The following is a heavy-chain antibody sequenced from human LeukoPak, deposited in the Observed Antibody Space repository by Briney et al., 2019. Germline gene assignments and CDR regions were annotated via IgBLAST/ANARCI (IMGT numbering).Heavy chain of an antibody. CDR2: ISSSSSTI. CDR3: AKDAGYGYQQLYYFDY. D-gene: IGHD2-2*01. CDR1: GFTFSSHS. V-gene: IGHV3-48*01. J-gene: IGHJ4*02. Sequence: GGSLRLSCAASGFTFSSHSMNWVRQAPGKGLEWVSYISSSSSTIYYADSVKGRFTISRDNAKNSLYLQMNSLRAEDTAVYYCAKDAGYGYQQLYYFDYWGQGTLVTVSS.